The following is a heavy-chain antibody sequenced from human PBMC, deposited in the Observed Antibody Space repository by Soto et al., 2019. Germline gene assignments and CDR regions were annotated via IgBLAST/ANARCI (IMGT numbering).Heavy chain of an antibody. V-gene: IGHV3-7*01. CDR2: IKQDGSEK. D-gene: IGHD3-9*01. CDR3: ATDYDILTGGNDY. CDR1: KFTFSKYW. Sequence: GGSLRLSCAASKFTFSKYWMSWVRQAPGKGLEWVANIKQDGSEKYYVDSVEGRFTISRDNAKNSLYLQMNSLRGEDTAVYYCATDYDILTGGNDYWGQGTLVTXSS. J-gene: IGHJ4*02.